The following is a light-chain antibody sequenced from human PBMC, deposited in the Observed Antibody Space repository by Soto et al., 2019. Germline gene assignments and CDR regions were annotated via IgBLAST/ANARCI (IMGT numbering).Light chain of an antibody. V-gene: IGLV2-8*01. Sequence: QSALTQPPSASGSPGQSVTISCTGTSSDVGGYNYVSWYQQHPGKAPKLMIYEVSKRPSGVPDRFSGSKSGNTDSLTVSGLQAEDEADYYCSSYAGSNEVFGGGTKVTVL. CDR3: SSYAGSNEV. J-gene: IGLJ3*02. CDR1: SSDVGGYNY. CDR2: EVS.